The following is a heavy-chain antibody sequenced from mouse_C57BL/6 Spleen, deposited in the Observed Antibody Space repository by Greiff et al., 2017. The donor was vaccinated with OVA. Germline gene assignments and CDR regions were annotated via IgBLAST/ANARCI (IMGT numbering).Heavy chain of an antibody. J-gene: IGHJ4*01. V-gene: IGHV1-72*01. D-gene: IGHD1-1*01. Sequence: QVQLQQPGAELVKPGASVKLSCKASGYTFTSYWMHWVKQRPGRGLEWMGRIDPNSGGTKYNEKFKSKATLTVDKPSSTAYMQLSSLTSEDSAVYYCARAPFTTVVDGAMDYWGQGTSVTVSS. CDR3: ARAPFTTVVDGAMDY. CDR1: GYTFTSYW. CDR2: IDPNSGGT.